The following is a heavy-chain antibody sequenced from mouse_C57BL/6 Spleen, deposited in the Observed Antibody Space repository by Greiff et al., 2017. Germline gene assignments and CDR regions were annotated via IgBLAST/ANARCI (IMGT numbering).Heavy chain of an antibody. J-gene: IGHJ2*01. V-gene: IGHV1-81*01. CDR2: IYPRSGNT. Sequence: QVQLKQSGAELARPGASVKLSCKASGYTFTSYGISWVKQRTGQGLEWIGEIYPRSGNTYYNEKFKGKATLTADKSSSTAYMELRSLTSEDSAVYFCARYSSGPYFDYWGQGTTLTVSS. D-gene: IGHD3-2*02. CDR1: GYTFTSYG. CDR3: ARYSSGPYFDY.